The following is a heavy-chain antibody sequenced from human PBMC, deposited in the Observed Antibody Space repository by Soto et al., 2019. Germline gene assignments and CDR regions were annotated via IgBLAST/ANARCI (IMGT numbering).Heavy chain of an antibody. CDR1: GGSISSSSYY. D-gene: IGHD3-22*01. V-gene: IGHV4-39*07. Sequence: SETLSLTCTVSGGSISSSSYYWGWIRQPPGKGLEWIGSIYYSGSTYYNPSLESRVAISVDTSKNQFSLKLSSVTAADTAVYYCARVGSSGYYYQGDFDYWGQGTLVTVSS. CDR3: ARVGSSGYYYQGDFDY. CDR2: IYYSGST. J-gene: IGHJ4*02.